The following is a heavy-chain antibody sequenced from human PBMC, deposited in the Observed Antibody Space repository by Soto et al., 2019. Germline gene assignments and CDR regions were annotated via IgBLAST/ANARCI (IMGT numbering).Heavy chain of an antibody. CDR3: AKDVWDPTPGGWFDP. J-gene: IGHJ5*02. CDR1: GFTFSRAW. D-gene: IGHD1-26*01. Sequence: PGGSLRLSCAASGFTFSRAWINWVGQAPGKGLEWVSAISGSGGSTYYADSVKGRFTISRDNSKNTLYLQMNSLRAEDTAVYYFAKDVWDPTPGGWFDPWGQGTLVTVSS. V-gene: IGHV3-23*01. CDR2: ISGSGGST.